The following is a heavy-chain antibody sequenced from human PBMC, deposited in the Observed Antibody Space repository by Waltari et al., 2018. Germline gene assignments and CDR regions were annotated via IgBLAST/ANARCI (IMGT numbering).Heavy chain of an antibody. Sequence: DVPLVESGGVVVKPGGSPRLTCTGAVFAFSDYWMHWVRQAPAKGPVWVARINPDGSDTTYADSVKGRFTISRDNAKDTLYLQMNSLRVEDTAVYYCARAGFYRFDYWGHGTLATVSS. CDR3: ARAGFYRFDY. CDR2: INPDGSDT. D-gene: IGHD3-16*02. J-gene: IGHJ4*01. CDR1: VFAFSDYW. V-gene: IGHV3-74*01.